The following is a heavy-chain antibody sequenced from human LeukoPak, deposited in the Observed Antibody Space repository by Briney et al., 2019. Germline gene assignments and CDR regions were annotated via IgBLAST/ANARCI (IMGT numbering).Heavy chain of an antibody. Sequence: PGGSLRLSCAACGFTVSSNYMSWVRQAPGKGLEWVSVIYSGGTTYYADSVKGRFAISRDNSKNALYLQMNSLRAEDTAVYYCASDDDYGRTLDYWGQGTLVTVSS. J-gene: IGHJ4*02. V-gene: IGHV3-66*01. CDR3: ASDDDYGRTLDY. D-gene: IGHD4-17*01. CDR1: GFTVSSNY. CDR2: IYSGGTT.